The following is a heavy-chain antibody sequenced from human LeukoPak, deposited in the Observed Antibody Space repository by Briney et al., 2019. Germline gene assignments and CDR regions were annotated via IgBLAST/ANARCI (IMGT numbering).Heavy chain of an antibody. J-gene: IGHJ4*02. CDR3: ARIGEEVRGVIIKGFDY. CDR1: GYTFTGYY. Sequence: ASMKVSCKASGYTFTGYYMHWVRQAPGQGLEWMGWINPNSGGTNYAQKFQGRVTMTRDTSISTAYMELSRLRSDDTAVYYCARIGEEVRGVIIKGFDYWGQGTLVTVSS. V-gene: IGHV1-2*02. D-gene: IGHD3-10*01. CDR2: INPNSGGT.